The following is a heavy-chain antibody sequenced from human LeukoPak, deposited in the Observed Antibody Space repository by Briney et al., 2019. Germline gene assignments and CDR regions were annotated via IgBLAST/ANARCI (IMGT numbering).Heavy chain of an antibody. CDR3: ARDTCDGGDCFNWFDP. CDR2: INPKGGGI. CDR1: GYSFTDYY. J-gene: IGHJ5*02. V-gene: IGHV1-2*02. Sequence: ASVKVSCKASGYSFTDYYIHWARQAPGQGLGWMGWINPKGGGINYAPEFQGRVTTTRDTSITTAYMELSSLRSDDTAMYYCARDTCDGGDCFNWFDPWGQGTLVTVSS. D-gene: IGHD2-21*02.